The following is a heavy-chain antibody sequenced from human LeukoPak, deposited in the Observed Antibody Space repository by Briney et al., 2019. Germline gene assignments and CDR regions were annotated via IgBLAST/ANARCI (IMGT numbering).Heavy chain of an antibody. CDR3: TTFSDIFSSY. CDR1: GFTFTNAW. V-gene: IGHV3-15*01. CDR2: IKSQADGGTT. Sequence: GGSLRLSCAASGFTFTNAWMSWVRQAPGKGLEWVGRIKSQADGGTTDYAAPVKGRFTLSRDDSKNTLYLQMNSLKTEDTAVYYCTTFSDIFSSYWGQGTLVTVSS. J-gene: IGHJ4*02. D-gene: IGHD3-9*01.